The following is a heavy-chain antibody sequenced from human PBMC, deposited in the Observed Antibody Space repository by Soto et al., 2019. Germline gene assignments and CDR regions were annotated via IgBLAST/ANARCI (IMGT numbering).Heavy chain of an antibody. V-gene: IGHV4-31*02. CDR3: ARGGGEAYYYDNSGYYQIFDY. Sequence: SETLSLTCTVSGGSISSGGYYWSWIRQHPGKGLEWIGYIYYSGSTYYNPSLKSRVTISVDTSKNQFSLKLSSVTAADTAVYYCARGGGEAYYYDNSGYYQIFDYWGQGNLVTVSS. CDR1: GGSISSGGYY. J-gene: IGHJ4*02. D-gene: IGHD3-22*01. CDR2: IYYSGST.